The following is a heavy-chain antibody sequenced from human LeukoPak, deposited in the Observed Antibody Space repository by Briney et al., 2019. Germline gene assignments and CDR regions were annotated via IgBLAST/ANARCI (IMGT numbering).Heavy chain of an antibody. CDR3: ARGAYYDILTGYLETFDI. CDR2: ISYDGSNK. CDR1: GFTFSSYA. V-gene: IGHV3-30-3*01. D-gene: IGHD3-9*01. Sequence: PGRSLRLSCAASGFTFSSYAMHWVRQAPGEGLEWVAVISYDGSNKYYADSVKGRFTISRDNSKNTLYLQMNSLRAEDTAVYYCARGAYYDILTGYLETFDIWGQGTMVTVSS. J-gene: IGHJ3*02.